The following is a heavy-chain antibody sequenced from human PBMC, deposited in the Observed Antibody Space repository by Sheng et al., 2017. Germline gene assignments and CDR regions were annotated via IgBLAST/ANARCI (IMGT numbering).Heavy chain of an antibody. CDR2: IYHSGST. J-gene: IGHJ2*01. CDR1: GGSISSYY. D-gene: IGHD1-20*01. V-gene: IGHV4-59*01. Sequence: QVQLQESGPGLVKPSETLSLTCTVSGGSISSYYWSWIRQPPGKGLEWIGYIYHSGSTNYNPSLKSRVTISVDTSKNQFSLKVSSVTAADTAVYYCARANRYNWNPSYFDLWGRGHPGHCLL. CDR3: ARANRYNWNPSYFDL.